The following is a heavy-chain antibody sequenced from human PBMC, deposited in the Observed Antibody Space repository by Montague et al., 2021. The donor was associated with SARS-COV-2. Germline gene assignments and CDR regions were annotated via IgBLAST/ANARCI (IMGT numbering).Heavy chain of an antibody. CDR1: GGSITSSAYF. CDR2: IYYSGNT. D-gene: IGHD2-21*02. CDR3: SSLGSPACCGGDCYLREYGTDV. J-gene: IGHJ6*02. Sequence: SETLSLTCTVSGGSITSSAYFWSWIRQPPGKGLEWIGTIYYSGNTYSNPSLKSRLTISMDTSKSQVSLKLNSVTAADTAVYFCSSLGSPACCGGDCYLREYGTDVGAQGTRVT. V-gene: IGHV4-39*01.